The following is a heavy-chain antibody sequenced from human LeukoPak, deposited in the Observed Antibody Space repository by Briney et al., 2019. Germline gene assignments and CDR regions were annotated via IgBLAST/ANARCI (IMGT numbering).Heavy chain of an antibody. J-gene: IGHJ4*02. D-gene: IGHD6-19*01. CDR1: GYIFTSYG. CDR2: ISAYNGNT. CDR3: ARDLRVSRVAVAGMGDSY. V-gene: IGHV1-18*04. Sequence: ASVKVSCKASGYIFTSYGISWVRQAPGQGLEWMGWISAYNGNTNYAQKLQGRVTMTTDTSTSTAYMELRSLRSDDTAVYYCARDLRVSRVAVAGMGDSYWGQGTLVTVSS.